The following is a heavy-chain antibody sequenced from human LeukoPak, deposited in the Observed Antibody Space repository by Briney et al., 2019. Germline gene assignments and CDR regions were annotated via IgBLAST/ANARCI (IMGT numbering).Heavy chain of an antibody. Sequence: LVTVTCKASGGTFSSYAISWVRQAPGQGLEWMGGIIPIFGTANYAQKFQGRVTITTDESTSTAYMELSSLRSEDTAVYYCARDTVVPAARPRLNYYMDVWGKGTTVTVSS. V-gene: IGHV1-69*05. CDR2: IIPIFGTA. J-gene: IGHJ6*03. D-gene: IGHD2-2*02. CDR1: GGTFSSYA. CDR3: ARDTVVPAARPRLNYYMDV.